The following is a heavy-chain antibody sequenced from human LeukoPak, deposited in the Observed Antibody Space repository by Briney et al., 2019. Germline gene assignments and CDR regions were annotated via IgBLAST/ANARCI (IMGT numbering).Heavy chain of an antibody. Sequence: PSETLSLTCTVSGVSISGSSYYWGWIRQPPGKGLEWIARIYYSGSTYYNPSLKSRVTISVDTSKNQFSLKLSSVTAADTAVYYCARDRLSTDVPWNQGYSSGWTDYWGQGTLVTVSS. J-gene: IGHJ4*02. D-gene: IGHD6-19*01. V-gene: IGHV4-39*07. CDR1: GVSISGSSYY. CDR3: ARDRLSTDVPWNQGYSSGWTDY. CDR2: IYYSGST.